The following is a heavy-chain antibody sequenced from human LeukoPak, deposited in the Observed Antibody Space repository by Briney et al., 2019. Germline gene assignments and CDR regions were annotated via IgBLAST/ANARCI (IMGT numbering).Heavy chain of an antibody. J-gene: IGHJ5*02. Sequence: PSETLSLTCTVSGGSISSYYWSWIRQPPGKGLEWIGYIYYSGSNNYNPSLKSRVTISVDTSKNQFSLRLSSVTAADTAVYYCARLFGEVSGWYREFDLWGQGTLVTVSS. D-gene: IGHD6-19*01. CDR3: ARLFGEVSGWYREFDL. CDR2: IYYSGSN. V-gene: IGHV4-59*08. CDR1: GGSISSYY.